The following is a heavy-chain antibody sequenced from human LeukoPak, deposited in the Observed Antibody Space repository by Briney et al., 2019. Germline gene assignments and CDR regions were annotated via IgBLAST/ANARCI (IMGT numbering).Heavy chain of an antibody. CDR2: IYTSGST. J-gene: IGHJ4*02. D-gene: IGHD2-2*01. CDR3: ARERPPKYCSSTSCYFDY. CDR1: GGSISSYY. Sequence: SETLSLICTVSGGSISSYYWSWIRQPAGKGLEWIGRIYTSGSTNYNPSLKSRVTMSVDTSKNQFSLKLSSVTAADTAVYYCARERPPKYCSSTSCYFDYWGQGTLVTVSS. V-gene: IGHV4-4*07.